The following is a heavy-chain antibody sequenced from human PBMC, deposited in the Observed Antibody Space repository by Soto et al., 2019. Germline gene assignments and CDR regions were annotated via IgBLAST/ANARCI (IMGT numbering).Heavy chain of an antibody. J-gene: IGHJ5*02. D-gene: IGHD2-15*01. Sequence: SETLSLTCTVSGGSISSYYWSWIRQPPGKGLEWIGYIYYSGSANYNPSLKSRVTISVDTSKNQFSLKLSSVTAADTAVYYCARHEEEGDWSGGSCYSDWFDPWGQGTLVTVSS. V-gene: IGHV4-59*08. CDR3: ARHEEEGDWSGGSCYSDWFDP. CDR2: IYYSGSA. CDR1: GGSISSYY.